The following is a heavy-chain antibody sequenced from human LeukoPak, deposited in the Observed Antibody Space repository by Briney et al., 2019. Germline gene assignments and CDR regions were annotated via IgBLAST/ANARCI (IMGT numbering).Heavy chain of an antibody. CDR2: ISSSSSTI. J-gene: IGHJ4*02. Sequence: GGSLRLSCAASGFTFSSYSMNWVRQAPGKGLEWVSYISSSSSTIYYADSVKGRFTISRDNAKNSLYLQMNSLRAEDTAVYYCAREVTSRGIVAGSFDYWGQGTLVTVSS. CDR3: AREVTSRGIVAGSFDY. V-gene: IGHV3-48*04. CDR1: GFTFSSYS. D-gene: IGHD3-22*01.